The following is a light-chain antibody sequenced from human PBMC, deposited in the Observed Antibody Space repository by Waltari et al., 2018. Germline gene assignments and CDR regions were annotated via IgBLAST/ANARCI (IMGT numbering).Light chain of an antibody. CDR3: QQYSSYPLT. J-gene: IGKJ3*01. CDR1: QSIDKW. Sequence: DIQMTQSPSPLSASVGDRVTITCRASQSIDKWLSWYQQKPGKAPKVLIYRASNLEGGVPSRFSGSGSGTEFTLTISSLQPDDFGTFYCQQYSSYPLTFGPGTKVDFK. CDR2: RAS. V-gene: IGKV1-5*03.